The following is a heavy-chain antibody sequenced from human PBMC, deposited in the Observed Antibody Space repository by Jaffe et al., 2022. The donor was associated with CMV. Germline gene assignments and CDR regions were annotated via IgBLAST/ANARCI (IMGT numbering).Heavy chain of an antibody. CDR2: IYFSGNT. Sequence: QVQLQESGPGLVTPSQTLSLTCTISGGSISRSTHYWGWIRQHPGKGLEWIGYIYFSGNTYYNPSLKGRVTISVDTSRTQFSLKLTSVTAADTAVYYCATWTTLSSYFDNWGQGTLVTVSS. V-gene: IGHV4-31*03. D-gene: IGHD2-15*01. J-gene: IGHJ4*02. CDR3: ATWTTLSSYFDN. CDR1: GGSISRSTHY.